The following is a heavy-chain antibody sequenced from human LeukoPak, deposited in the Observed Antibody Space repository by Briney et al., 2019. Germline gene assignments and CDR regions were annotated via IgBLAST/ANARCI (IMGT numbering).Heavy chain of an antibody. CDR3: ARDESTYYDFWSGYYNPWFDP. V-gene: IGHV4-61*02. CDR1: GGSISRCSYC. Sequence: ASATLSLTCTASGGSISRCSYCWSWNHQPNRKGLEWIGRNYTSGSTNYNPALKSRVTISVDTSKNQFSLKLSSVTAADTAVYYCARDESTYYDFWSGYYNPWFDPWGQGTLVTVSS. CDR2: NYTSGST. J-gene: IGHJ5*02. D-gene: IGHD3-3*01.